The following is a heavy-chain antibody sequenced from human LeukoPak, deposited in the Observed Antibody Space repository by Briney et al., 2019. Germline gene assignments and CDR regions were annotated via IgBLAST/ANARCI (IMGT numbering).Heavy chain of an antibody. Sequence: GGSLRLSCAASGFTFSSYAMSWVRQAPGTGLEWVSAISGSGGSTYYADSVKGRFTISRDNSKNTLYLQMNSLRAEDTAVYYCAKTPSQPYDFWSGYSRGDYWGQGTLVTVSS. CDR3: AKTPSQPYDFWSGYSRGDY. J-gene: IGHJ4*02. D-gene: IGHD3-3*01. V-gene: IGHV3-23*01. CDR2: ISGSGGST. CDR1: GFTFSSYA.